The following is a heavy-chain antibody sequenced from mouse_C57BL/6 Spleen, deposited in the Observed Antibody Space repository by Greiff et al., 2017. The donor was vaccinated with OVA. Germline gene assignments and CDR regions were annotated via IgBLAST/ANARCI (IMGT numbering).Heavy chain of an antibody. CDR2: IYPGSGST. J-gene: IGHJ3*01. CDR1: GYTFTSYW. D-gene: IGHD1-1*01. Sequence: QVQLQQPGAELVKPGASVKMSCKASGYTFTSYWITWVKQRPGQGLEWIGDIYPGSGSTNYNEKFKSKATLTVDTSSSTAYMQLSSLTSEDSAVYYCARGRNYYGSSYEFAYWGQGTLVTVSA. V-gene: IGHV1-55*01. CDR3: ARGRNYYGSSYEFAY.